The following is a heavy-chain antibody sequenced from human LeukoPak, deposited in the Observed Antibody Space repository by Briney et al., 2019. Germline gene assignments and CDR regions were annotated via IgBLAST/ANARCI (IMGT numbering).Heavy chain of an antibody. Sequence: AGGSLRLSCAASEFTFSDYYMSWIRQAPGKGLEWVSYISSSGSTIYYADSVKGRFTISRDNAKNSLYLQMNSLRAEDTAVYYCARGRRWLHYFDYWGQGTLVTVSS. CDR3: ARGRRWLHYFDY. V-gene: IGHV3-11*01. CDR1: EFTFSDYY. D-gene: IGHD5-24*01. CDR2: ISSSGSTI. J-gene: IGHJ4*02.